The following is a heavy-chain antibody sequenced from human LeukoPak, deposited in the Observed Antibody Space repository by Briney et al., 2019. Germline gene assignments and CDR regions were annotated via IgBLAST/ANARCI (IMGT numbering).Heavy chain of an antibody. Sequence: GGSLRLSCAASGFTFSSYSMNWVRQAPGKGLEWVSSISSSSYIYYADSVKGRFTISRDNAKNSLYLQMNSLRAEDTAVYYCARDPGPGSSKRNGFDYWGQGTLVTVSS. J-gene: IGHJ4*02. CDR1: GFTFSSYS. V-gene: IGHV3-21*01. CDR2: ISSSSYI. D-gene: IGHD1-26*01. CDR3: ARDPGPGSSKRNGFDY.